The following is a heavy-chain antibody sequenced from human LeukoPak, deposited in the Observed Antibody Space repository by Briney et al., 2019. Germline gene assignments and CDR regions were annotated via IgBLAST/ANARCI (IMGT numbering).Heavy chain of an antibody. CDR3: AKVPWVPAAIALFDAFDI. D-gene: IGHD2-2*02. Sequence: GGSLRLSCAASGFTFSSYAMSWVRQAPGKGLEWVSAISGSGGSTYYADSVKGRFTIPRDNSKNTLYLQMNSLRAEDTAVYYCAKVPWVPAAIALFDAFDIWGQGTMVTVSS. CDR1: GFTFSSYA. J-gene: IGHJ3*02. CDR2: ISGSGGST. V-gene: IGHV3-23*01.